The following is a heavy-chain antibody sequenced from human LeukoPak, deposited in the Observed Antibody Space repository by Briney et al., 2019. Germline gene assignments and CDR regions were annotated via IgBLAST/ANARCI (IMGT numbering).Heavy chain of an antibody. CDR1: GFTFDDYG. CDR2: INWNGGST. Sequence: GGSLRRSCAASGFTFDDYGMSWFRQAPGKGLEWVSGINWNGGSTGYADSVKGRFTISRDNAKNSLYLQMNSLRAEDTALYYCARGRRGRYYFDYWGQGTLVTVSS. V-gene: IGHV3-20*04. CDR3: ARGRRGRYYFDY. J-gene: IGHJ4*02.